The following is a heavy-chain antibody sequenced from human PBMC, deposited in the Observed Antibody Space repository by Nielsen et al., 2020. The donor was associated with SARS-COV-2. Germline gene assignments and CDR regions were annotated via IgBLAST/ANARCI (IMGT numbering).Heavy chain of an antibody. V-gene: IGHV3-74*01. CDR1: GFSFSTYW. CDR3: ACRRDGYNYVTF. J-gene: IGHJ4*02. Sequence: GESLKISCAASGFSFSTYWMHWVRQAPGKGLVWVARINNDGSITNYADSVTGRFTISRDNAGNTLYLQMNSLGAEDTAVYYCACRRDGYNYVTFWGQGTLVTVSS. D-gene: IGHD5-24*01. CDR2: INNDGSIT.